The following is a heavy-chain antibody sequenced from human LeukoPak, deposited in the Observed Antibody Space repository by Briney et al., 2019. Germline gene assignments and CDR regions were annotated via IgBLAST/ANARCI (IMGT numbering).Heavy chain of an antibody. J-gene: IGHJ4*02. V-gene: IGHV1-69*13. CDR1: GGTFSSYA. D-gene: IGHD3-9*01. CDR2: IIPIFGTA. Sequence: SVKVSCKASGGTFSSYAISWVRQAPGQGLEWMGEIIPIFGTANYAQKFQGRVTITADESTSTAYMELSSLRSEDTAVYYCATATRYFDWLLPLDYWGQGTLVTVSS. CDR3: ATATRYFDWLLPLDY.